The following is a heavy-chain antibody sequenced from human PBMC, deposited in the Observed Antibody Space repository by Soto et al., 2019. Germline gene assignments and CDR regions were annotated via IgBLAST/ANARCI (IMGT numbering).Heavy chain of an antibody. V-gene: IGHV4-30-4*01. CDR3: AREFGRGAWYYFDY. J-gene: IGHJ4*02. Sequence: SETLSLTCTVSGGSISSGDYCWSWIRQPPGKGLEWIGYIYYSGSTYYNPSLKSRVTISVDTSKNQFSLKLSSVTAADTAVYYCAREFGRGAWYYFDYWGQGTLVTVSS. CDR2: IYYSGST. D-gene: IGHD3-16*01. CDR1: GGSISSGDYC.